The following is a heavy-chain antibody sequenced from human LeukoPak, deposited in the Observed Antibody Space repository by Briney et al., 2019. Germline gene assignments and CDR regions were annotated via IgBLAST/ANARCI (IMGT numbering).Heavy chain of an antibody. D-gene: IGHD5-18*01. J-gene: IGHJ4*02. CDR2: INPEGSEK. CDR1: GLTFSSSW. V-gene: IGHV3-7*01. Sequence: HPGGSLRLSCAVSGLTFSSSWMDWVRQAPGKGLEWVASINPEGSEKYSADSVKGRFTISRDNAKNSLYLQMDSLRVEDTAFYYCARDLPYSRLDYWGQGMLVTVSS. CDR3: ARDLPYSRLDY.